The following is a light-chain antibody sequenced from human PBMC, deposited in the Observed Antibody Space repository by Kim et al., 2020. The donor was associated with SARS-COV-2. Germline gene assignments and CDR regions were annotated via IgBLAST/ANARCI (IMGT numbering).Light chain of an antibody. V-gene: IGKV1-5*01. J-gene: IGKJ1*01. CDR1: QSINSW. CDR2: DAS. Sequence: DIQMTQSPSTLSASVGDRVTITCRASQSINSWLAWYQQKPGKAPKLLIYDASSLESGVPPRFSGSGTGTEFTLTISSLQPDDFANYYCQQYDTYSAVGQGTKVDIK. CDR3: QQYDTYSA.